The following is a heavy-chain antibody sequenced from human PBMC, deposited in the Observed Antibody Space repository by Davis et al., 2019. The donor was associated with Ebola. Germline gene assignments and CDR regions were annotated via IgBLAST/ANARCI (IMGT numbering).Heavy chain of an antibody. Sequence: ASVKVSCKASGYTFTSYAMNWVRQAPGQGLEWMGWINTNTGNPTYAQGFTGRFVFSLDTSVSAAYLQISSLKAEDTAVYYCARSSYTWYFSGMDVWAKGPRSPSPQ. V-gene: IGHV7-4-1*02. CDR3: ARSSYTWYFSGMDV. CDR1: GYTFTSYA. D-gene: IGHD2-2*01. CDR2: INTNTGNP. J-gene: IGHJ6*04.